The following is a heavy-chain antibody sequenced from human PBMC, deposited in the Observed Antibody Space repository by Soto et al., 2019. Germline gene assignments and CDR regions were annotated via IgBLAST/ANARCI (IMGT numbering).Heavy chain of an antibody. D-gene: IGHD5-12*01. CDR3: ARDGLDYYYYYMDV. CDR2: IYYSGST. J-gene: IGHJ6*03. Sequence: SETLSLTCTVSGGSISSGGYYWSWIRQHPGKGLEWIGYIYYSGSTYYNPSLKSRVTISVDTSKNQFSLKLSSVTAADTAVYYCARDGLDYYYYYMDVWGKGTTVTVSS. V-gene: IGHV4-31*03. CDR1: GGSISSGGYY.